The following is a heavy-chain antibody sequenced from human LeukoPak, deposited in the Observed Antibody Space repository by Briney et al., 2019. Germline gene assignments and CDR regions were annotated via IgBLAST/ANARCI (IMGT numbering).Heavy chain of an antibody. D-gene: IGHD3-3*01. Sequence: GASVKVSCKASGGTFSRYAISWVRQAPGQGLEWMGGIIPIFGTANYAQKFQGRVTITADESTSTAYMELSSLRSEDTAVYYCASGAAPHYDFWSGSLYFDYWGQGTLVTVSS. CDR1: GGTFSRYA. CDR2: IIPIFGTA. CDR3: ASGAAPHYDFWSGSLYFDY. V-gene: IGHV1-69*13. J-gene: IGHJ4*02.